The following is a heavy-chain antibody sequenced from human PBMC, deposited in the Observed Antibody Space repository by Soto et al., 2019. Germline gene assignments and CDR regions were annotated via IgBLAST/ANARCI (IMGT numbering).Heavy chain of an antibody. J-gene: IGHJ4*02. CDR1: CYSIISGYY. CDR2: IYHSGST. V-gene: IGHV4-38-2*02. CDR3: ARDFDSLGSYS. D-gene: IGHD1-26*01. Sequence: PSETLSLTCAFSCYSIISGYYWGWIRQPPGKGLEWIGSIYHSGSTYYNPSLKSRVTISVDTSKNQFSLKLSSVTAADTAVYYCARDFDSLGSYSRGQGTLVTVSS.